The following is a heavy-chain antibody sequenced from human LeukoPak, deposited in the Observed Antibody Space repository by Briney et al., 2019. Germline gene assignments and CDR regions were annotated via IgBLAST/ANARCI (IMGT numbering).Heavy chain of an antibody. CDR3: AREAAAAGTPVYYYYYGMDV. CDR1: GYTFNSYG. J-gene: IGHJ6*02. V-gene: IGHV1-18*01. Sequence: ASVKVSCKASGYTFNSYGISWVRLAPGQGLEWMGWISAYNGNTNYAQKLQGRVTMTTDTSTSTAYMELRSLRSDDTAVYYCAREAAAAGTPVYYYYYGMDVWGQGTMVTVSS. D-gene: IGHD6-13*01. CDR2: ISAYNGNT.